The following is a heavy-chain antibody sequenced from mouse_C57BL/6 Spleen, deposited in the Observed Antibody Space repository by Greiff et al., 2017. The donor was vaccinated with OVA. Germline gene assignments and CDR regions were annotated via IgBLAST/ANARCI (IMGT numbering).Heavy chain of an antibody. V-gene: IGHV1-26*01. CDR1: GYKFTDYY. D-gene: IGHD2-3*01. CDR3: ARGDDGYSCAY. J-gene: IGHJ3*01. CDR2: LNPNNGGT. Sequence: EVKLQQSGPELVKPGASVKISCQASGYKFTDYYMNWVKQSHGKSLEWIGDLNPNNGGTSYNQKFKGKATLTVDQSSSTAYMELRSLTSEDSAVYYCARGDDGYSCAYWGQGTLVTVSA.